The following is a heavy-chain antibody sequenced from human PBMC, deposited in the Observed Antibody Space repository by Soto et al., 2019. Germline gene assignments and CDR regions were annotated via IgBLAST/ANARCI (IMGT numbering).Heavy chain of an antibody. CDR2: TYYRSKWFN. V-gene: IGHV6-1*01. CDR1: GDSVSSNSAA. D-gene: IGHD6-19*01. J-gene: IGHJ4*02. Sequence: SQTLSLTCAISGDSVSSNSAAWNLIRQSPSRGLEWLGRTYYRSKWFNNYALSVKSRITINPDTSKNQFSLQLNSVTPEDTAVYYCAKIQRYSSGWYASDYWGQGTLVTVSS. CDR3: AKIQRYSSGWYASDY.